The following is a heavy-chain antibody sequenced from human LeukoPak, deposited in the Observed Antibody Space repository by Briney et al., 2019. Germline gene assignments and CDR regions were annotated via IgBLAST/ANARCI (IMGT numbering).Heavy chain of an antibody. CDR2: IKSKTDGGTT. Sequence: GGSLRLSCAASGFTFSNAWMNWVRQAPGKGLEWVGRIKSKTDGGTTDYAAPVKGRFTISRDDSKNTLYLQMNSLKTEDTAVYYCTTGGSSMIVVSDSRYWGQGTLVTVSS. CDR3: TTGGSSMIVVSDSRY. J-gene: IGHJ4*02. D-gene: IGHD3-22*01. CDR1: GFTFSNAW. V-gene: IGHV3-15*07.